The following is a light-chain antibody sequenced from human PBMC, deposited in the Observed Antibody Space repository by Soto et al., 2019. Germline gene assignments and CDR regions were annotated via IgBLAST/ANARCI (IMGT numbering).Light chain of an antibody. Sequence: IQMTQSPSSLSASVGDRDTVTCRASQSIHNYLNWYQQKPRKAPTPLISGASSLQSGVPSMFSVGGSLTDFTLTISMLQPEDFATYYCQHSYRSPYTFGQVTKLEIK. CDR2: GAS. V-gene: IGKV1-39*01. CDR3: QHSYRSPYT. CDR1: QSIHNY. J-gene: IGKJ2*01.